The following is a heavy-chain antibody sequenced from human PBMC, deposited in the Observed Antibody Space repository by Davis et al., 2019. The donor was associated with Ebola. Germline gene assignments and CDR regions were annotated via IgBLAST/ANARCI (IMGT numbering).Heavy chain of an antibody. CDR1: GGTFSSYA. V-gene: IGHV1-69*04. D-gene: IGHD2-2*02. CDR3: ARDDIVVVPAAIGDDY. Sequence: SVKVSCKASGGTFSSYAISWVRQAPGQGLEWMGRIIPILGIANYAQKFQGRFTITADKSTSTAYMELSSLRSEGTAVYYCARDDIVVVPAAIGDDYWGQGTLVTVSS. J-gene: IGHJ4*02. CDR2: IIPILGIA.